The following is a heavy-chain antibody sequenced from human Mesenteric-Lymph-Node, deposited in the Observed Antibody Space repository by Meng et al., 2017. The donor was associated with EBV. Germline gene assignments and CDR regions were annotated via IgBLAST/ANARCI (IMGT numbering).Heavy chain of an antibody. CDR2: INPNSGGT. J-gene: IGHJ5*02. CDR3: VRDHRTLTGSLDP. CDR1: GYTFIAYY. V-gene: IGHV1-2*06. D-gene: IGHD3-9*01. Sequence: QVRAGHSGAGVKKPGASVKVSCKASGYTFIAYYMHWVRQAPGQGLEWMGRINPNSGGTNYAEKFQDRVTMTRDTSISTVYMELSGLRSDDTAVYYCVRDHRTLTGSLDPWGQGTLVTVSS.